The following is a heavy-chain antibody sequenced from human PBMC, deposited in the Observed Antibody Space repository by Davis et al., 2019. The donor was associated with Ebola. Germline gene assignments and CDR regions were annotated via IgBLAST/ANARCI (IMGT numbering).Heavy chain of an antibody. CDR2: IYTSGST. Sequence: SETLSLTCTVSGASINSGFFAWSWVRQPAGKGLEWIGHIYTSGSTNYNPSLSSRVIISVDTSKNQFSLKLSSVTAADTAVYYCAREVGDVYYYYGMDVWGQGTTVTVS. V-gene: IGHV4-61*09. D-gene: IGHD2-21*01. CDR3: AREVGDVYYYYGMDV. J-gene: IGHJ6*02. CDR1: GASINSGFFA.